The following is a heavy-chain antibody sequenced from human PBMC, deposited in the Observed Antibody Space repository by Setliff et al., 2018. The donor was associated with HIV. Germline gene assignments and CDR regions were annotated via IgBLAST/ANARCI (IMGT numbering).Heavy chain of an antibody. J-gene: IGHJ4*02. CDR2: MNPVRGAT. CDR1: GYFFTTHN. Sequence: ASVKVSCKAPGYFFTTHNINWVRQATGQGLEWMGWMNPVRGATGIAQKFQGRVTMTRDTSISTAYMELSGLRSEDTAVYYCSIDVIGGWLRPMPDYWGPGTLVTVSS. CDR3: SIDVIGGWLRPMPDY. D-gene: IGHD5-12*01. V-gene: IGHV1-8*02.